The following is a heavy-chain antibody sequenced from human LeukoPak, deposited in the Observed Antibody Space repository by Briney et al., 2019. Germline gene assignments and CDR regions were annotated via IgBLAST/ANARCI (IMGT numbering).Heavy chain of an antibody. CDR2: INLNSGGT. J-gene: IGHJ4*02. CDR1: GYTITGYY. CDR3: AREGEQLVFDY. Sequence: ASVKVSCKASGYTITGYYMHWVRQAPGQGLEWMGWINLNSGGTNYAQKFQGRVTMTRDTSISTAYMELSRLRSDDTAVYYCAREGEQLVFDYWGQGTLVTVSS. D-gene: IGHD6-6*01. V-gene: IGHV1-2*02.